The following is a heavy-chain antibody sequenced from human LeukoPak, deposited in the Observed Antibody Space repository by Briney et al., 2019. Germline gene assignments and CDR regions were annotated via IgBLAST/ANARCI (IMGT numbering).Heavy chain of an antibody. Sequence: GGSLRLSCAVSGFTFSSYWMHGVRQPPGKGLVWVSRIKNDGSTTTYADSVKGRFTVSRDNAKNSLYLQMNSLRAEDTAVYYCARMTPLYSYGALNYHYNYFDYWGQGTLVTVSS. CDR3: ARMTPLYSYGALNYHYNYFDY. J-gene: IGHJ4*02. D-gene: IGHD4/OR15-4a*01. CDR1: GFTFSSYW. CDR2: IKNDGSTT. V-gene: IGHV3-74*01.